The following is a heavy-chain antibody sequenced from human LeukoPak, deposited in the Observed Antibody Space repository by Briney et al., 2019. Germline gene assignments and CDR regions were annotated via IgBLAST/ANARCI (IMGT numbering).Heavy chain of an antibody. CDR3: ARVPLLRFLDAFDI. J-gene: IGHJ3*02. V-gene: IGHV3-21*01. Sequence: SGGSLRLSCAASGFTFSSYSMNWVRQAPGKGLEWVSSISSSSSYIYYADSVKGRFTISRDNAKNSLYLQMNSLRAEDTAVYYCARVPLLRFLDAFDIWGQGTMVTVSS. CDR2: ISSSSSYI. D-gene: IGHD3-3*01. CDR1: GFTFSSYS.